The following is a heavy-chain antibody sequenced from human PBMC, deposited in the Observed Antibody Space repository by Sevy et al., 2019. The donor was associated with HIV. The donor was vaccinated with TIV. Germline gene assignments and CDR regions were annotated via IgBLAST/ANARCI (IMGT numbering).Heavy chain of an antibody. D-gene: IGHD2-8*01. J-gene: IGHJ4*02. V-gene: IGHV3-30*18. Sequence: GGSLRLSCEASGFSFSNFGMHWGRQAPGKGLEWVALISKDGSNKYYAESVKGRFTIFRDNFNDTVNLQMNGLRVEDSAVYHCAKVRALMGFAGNDFWGQGTLVTVSS. CDR1: GFSFSNFG. CDR2: ISKDGSNK. CDR3: AKVRALMGFAGNDF.